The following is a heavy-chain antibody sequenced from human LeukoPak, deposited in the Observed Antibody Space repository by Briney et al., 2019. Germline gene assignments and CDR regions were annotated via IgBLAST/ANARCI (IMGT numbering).Heavy chain of an antibody. CDR1: GGSISSYY. Sequence: SETLSLTCTVSGGSISSYYWSWIRQPAGKGLEWIGRIYTSGSTNYNPSLKSRVTISVDTSKNQFSLKLSSVTAADTAVYYCARPSKQWLVYRNDAFDIWGQGTMVTVSS. V-gene: IGHV4-4*07. CDR2: IYTSGST. J-gene: IGHJ3*02. CDR3: ARPSKQWLVYRNDAFDI. D-gene: IGHD6-19*01.